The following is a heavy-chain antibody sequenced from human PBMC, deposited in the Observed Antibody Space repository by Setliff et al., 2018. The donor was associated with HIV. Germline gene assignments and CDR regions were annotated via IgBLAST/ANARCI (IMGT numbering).Heavy chain of an antibody. D-gene: IGHD3-10*01. V-gene: IGHV3-48*04. CDR3: APPPRGGPGFSY. J-gene: IGHJ4*02. Sequence: PGGSLRLSCEAFSSYAMNGVRQAPGKGLEWVSYISSSGSAMYYADSVKARFTISRDNAKNSLYLQMNSLRADDTAVYYCAPPPRGGPGFSYWGQGTLVTVSS. CDR2: ISSSGSAM. CDR1: SSYA.